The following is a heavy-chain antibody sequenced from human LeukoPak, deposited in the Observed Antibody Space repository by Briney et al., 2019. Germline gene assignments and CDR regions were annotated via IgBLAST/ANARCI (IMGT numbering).Heavy chain of an antibody. Sequence: SETLSLTCTVSGGSISSYYWSWIRQPPGKGLEWIGYIYYSGSTNYNPSLKSRVTISVDTSKNQFSLKLSSVTAADTTVYYCAGVSYGSGSYPNYFEYWGQGTLGTVSS. D-gene: IGHD3-10*01. J-gene: IGHJ4*02. CDR3: AGVSYGSGSYPNYFEY. CDR1: GGSISSYY. CDR2: IYYSGST. V-gene: IGHV4-59*01.